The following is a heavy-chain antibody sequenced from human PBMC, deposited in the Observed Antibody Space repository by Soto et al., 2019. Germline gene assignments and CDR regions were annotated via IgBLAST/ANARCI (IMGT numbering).Heavy chain of an antibody. V-gene: IGHV1-69*01. D-gene: IGHD6-6*01. CDR1: GGTFSSYA. CDR3: ARDGRAARRDYYYYGMDV. J-gene: IGHJ6*02. CDR2: IIPIFGTA. Sequence: QVQLVQSGAEVQKPGSSVKVSCKASGGTFSSYAISWVRQAPGQGLEWMGGIIPIFGTANYAQKFQGRVTITADESTSTAYMELSSLRSEDTAVYYCARDGRAARRDYYYYGMDVWGQGTTVTVSS.